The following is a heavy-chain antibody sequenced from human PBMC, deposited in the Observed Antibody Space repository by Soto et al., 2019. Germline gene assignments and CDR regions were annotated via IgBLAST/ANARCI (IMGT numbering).Heavy chain of an antibody. Sequence: GASVKVSCKASGGTFSSYAISWVRQAPGQGLEWMGGIIPIFGTANYAQKFQGRVTITADKSTSTAHMELSSLRSEDTAVYYCARYTMTQDRIFDYWGQGTLVTVSS. CDR3: ARYTMTQDRIFDY. D-gene: IGHD3-22*01. CDR1: GGTFSSYA. CDR2: IIPIFGTA. V-gene: IGHV1-69*06. J-gene: IGHJ4*02.